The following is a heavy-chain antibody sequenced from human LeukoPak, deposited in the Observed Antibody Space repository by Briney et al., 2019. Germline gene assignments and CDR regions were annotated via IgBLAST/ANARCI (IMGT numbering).Heavy chain of an antibody. J-gene: IGHJ4*02. Sequence: SQTLSLTCTVSSGSISSSGYYCSWIRQHPGKGLEWIGCIYYSGSTYYNPSLKSRVTISVDTSKNQFSLSLSSVTAADTAVYYCARNADMYYYVDDWGQGTLVTVSS. CDR3: ARNADMYYYVDD. D-gene: IGHD3-10*01. CDR1: SGSISSSGYY. V-gene: IGHV4-31*03. CDR2: IYYSGST.